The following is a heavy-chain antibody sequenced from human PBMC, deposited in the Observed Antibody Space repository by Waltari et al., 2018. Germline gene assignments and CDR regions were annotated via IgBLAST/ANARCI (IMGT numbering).Heavy chain of an antibody. D-gene: IGHD3-16*02. Sequence: VQLQESGPGLVKPSEPLSLPCPVSGGSISSSYCSWIRQPPSKRLQWIGYNSYRGSTNYNPSLKSRVTISVDTSKNQFSLKLSSVTAADTAVYYCARVGMITFGGVIVSDYYYMDVWGKGTTVTISS. CDR3: ARVGMITFGGVIVSDYYYMDV. CDR2: NSYRGST. J-gene: IGHJ6*03. CDR1: GGSISSSY. V-gene: IGHV4-59*01.